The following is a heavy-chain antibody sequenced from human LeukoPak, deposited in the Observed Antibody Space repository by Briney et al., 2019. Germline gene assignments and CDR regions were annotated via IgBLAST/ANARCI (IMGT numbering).Heavy chain of an antibody. D-gene: IGHD1-26*01. V-gene: IGHV3-64*01. Sequence: GGSLRLSCAASGFTFKTYAMTWIRQAPGKGLEYVSAISTNGDSTYYANSVKGRFTISRDKSKNTVYLQMDSLRAEDTAVYYCASGLRGTYDYWGQGTLVTVSS. J-gene: IGHJ4*02. CDR2: ISTNGDST. CDR3: ASGLRGTYDY. CDR1: GFTFKTYA.